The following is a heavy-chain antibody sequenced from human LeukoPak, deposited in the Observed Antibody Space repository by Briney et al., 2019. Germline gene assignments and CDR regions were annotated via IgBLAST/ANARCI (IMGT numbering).Heavy chain of an antibody. V-gene: IGHV4-34*01. Sequence: PSETLSLNCDVSGVSSNDYSWTWIRQTPGKGLEWIGEISNTGSTHYNPSLKSRLNISVETTKHHFSLKMHSVTAPDAAVYYCARGLVMFYHLSIGSHSRLDSWGQGTLVSVSS. D-gene: IGHD3-3*02. CDR2: ISNTGST. J-gene: IGHJ5*01. CDR3: ARGLVMFYHLSIGSHSRLDS. CDR1: GVSSNDYS.